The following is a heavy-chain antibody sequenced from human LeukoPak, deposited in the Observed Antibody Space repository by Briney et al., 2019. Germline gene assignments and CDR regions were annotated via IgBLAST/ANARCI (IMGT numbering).Heavy chain of an antibody. J-gene: IGHJ4*02. CDR1: GDSVSSGSYY. D-gene: IGHD4-17*01. V-gene: IGHV4-61*01. Sequence: SETLSLTCTVSGDSVSSGSYYWSWIRQPPGKGLEWIGYIYFSGSTTYNPSLNSRVTISVDTSKNKFSLKLSSVTAADTAVYYCARVPISTTARGYFDYWGQGTLVTVSS. CDR3: ARVPISTTARGYFDY. CDR2: IYFSGST.